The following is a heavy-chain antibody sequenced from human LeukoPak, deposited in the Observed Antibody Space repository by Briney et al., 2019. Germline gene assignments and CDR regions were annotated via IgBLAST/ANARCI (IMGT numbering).Heavy chain of an antibody. J-gene: IGHJ4*02. D-gene: IGHD5-24*01. CDR2: ISGSGVST. CDR3: AKLRGDGYNSFDY. V-gene: IGHV3-23*01. CDR1: GFTFRSYA. Sequence: GGSLRLSRAPSGFTFRSYAMTWVRQAPGKGLEWVSCISGSGVSTYYADPVKGRFTISRDNSKNTLYLQMNRLRAEDTAVYYCAKLRGDGYNSFDYWGQGTLVTVSS.